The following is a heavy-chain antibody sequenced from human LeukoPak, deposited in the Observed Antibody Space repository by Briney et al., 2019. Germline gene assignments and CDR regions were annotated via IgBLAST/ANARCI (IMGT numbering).Heavy chain of an antibody. CDR1: GFTFSSYW. CDR3: ARSPYYDFWSGYLAYYYYGMDV. D-gene: IGHD3-3*01. CDR2: IKQDGSEK. V-gene: IGHV3-7*01. Sequence: GGSLRLSCAASGFTFSSYWMNWVRQAPGKGLEWVANIKQDGSEKYYVDSVKGRFTISRDNAKNSLYLQMNSLRAEDTAVYYCARSPYYDFWSGYLAYYYYGMDVWGQGTTVTVSS. J-gene: IGHJ6*02.